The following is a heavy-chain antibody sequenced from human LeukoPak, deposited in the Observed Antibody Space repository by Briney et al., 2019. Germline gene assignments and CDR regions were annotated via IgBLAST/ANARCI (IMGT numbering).Heavy chain of an antibody. CDR3: ARDRYYGSGSPEGP. CDR1: GFTFSSHA. D-gene: IGHD3-10*01. V-gene: IGHV3-23*01. Sequence: GGSLRLSCVTFGFTFSSHAMGWVRQAPGKGLEWVSSISGSGATTFYADSVKGRFTISRDNSKNTLYLQMNSLRAEDTAVYYCARDRYYGSGSPEGPWGQGTLVTVSS. J-gene: IGHJ5*02. CDR2: ISGSGATT.